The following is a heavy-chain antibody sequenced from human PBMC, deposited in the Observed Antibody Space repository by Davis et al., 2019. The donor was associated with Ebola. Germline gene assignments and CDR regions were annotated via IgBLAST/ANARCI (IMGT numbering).Heavy chain of an antibody. Sequence: ASVKVSCKASGYTFTSYYMHWVRQAPGQGLEWTGIINPSGGSTSYAQKFQGRVTMTRDTSTSTVYMELSSLRSEDTAVYYCASGTTVTTGFDNWGQGTLVTVSS. J-gene: IGHJ4*02. D-gene: IGHD4-17*01. V-gene: IGHV1-46*01. CDR1: GYTFTSYY. CDR3: ASGTTVTTGFDN. CDR2: INPSGGST.